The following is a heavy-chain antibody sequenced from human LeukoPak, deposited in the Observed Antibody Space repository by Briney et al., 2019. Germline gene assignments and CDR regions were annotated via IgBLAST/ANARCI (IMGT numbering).Heavy chain of an antibody. CDR1: GYNFNTYW. CDR3: ASRPFETTVVPWDFD. CDR2: IRPMGADV. V-gene: IGHV5-51*01. J-gene: IGHJ4*02. Sequence: GESLKISCKGSGYNFNTYWGAWVRQLPGKGLEWLGIIRPMGADVNYSPSVQGQVTISADRSINTAYLQWSSLTASDTAMYYCASRPFETTVVPWDFDWGQGTQVTVSS. D-gene: IGHD4-23*01.